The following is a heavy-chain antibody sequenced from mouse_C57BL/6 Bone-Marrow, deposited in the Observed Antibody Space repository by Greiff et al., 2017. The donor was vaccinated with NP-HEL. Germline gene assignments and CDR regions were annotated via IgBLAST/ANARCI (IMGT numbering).Heavy chain of an antibody. Sequence: VKLMESGAELVRPGASVTLSCKASGYTFTDYEMHWVKQTPVHGLEWIGAIDPETGGTAYNQKFKGKAILTADKSSSTAYMELRSLTSEDSAVYYCAFYDGYYRFFAYWGQGTLVTVSA. CDR1: GYTFTDYE. CDR3: AFYDGYYRFFAY. CDR2: IDPETGGT. D-gene: IGHD2-3*01. V-gene: IGHV1-15*01. J-gene: IGHJ3*01.